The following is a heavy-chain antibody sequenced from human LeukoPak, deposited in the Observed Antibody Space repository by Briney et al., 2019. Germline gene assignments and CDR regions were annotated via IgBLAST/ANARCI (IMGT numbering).Heavy chain of an antibody. D-gene: IGHD5-24*01. CDR2: ISGSGGST. V-gene: IGHV3-23*01. CDR3: ARGPRDGYNYYYYYYMDV. Sequence: GGSLRLSCTDSVFTFSSYGMSWVRQAPGKGLEWVSAISGSGGSTYYADSVKGRFIISRDNSKNTLYLQMNSLRAEDTAVYYCARGPRDGYNYYYYYYMDVWGKGTTVTISS. J-gene: IGHJ6*03. CDR1: VFTFSSYG.